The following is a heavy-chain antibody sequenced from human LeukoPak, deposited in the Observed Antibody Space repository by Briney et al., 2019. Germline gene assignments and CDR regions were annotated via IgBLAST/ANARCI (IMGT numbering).Heavy chain of an antibody. CDR3: ERDQSGSFTIDS. J-gene: IGHJ4*02. D-gene: IGHD1-26*01. V-gene: IGHV3-30-3*01. CDR1: GFTFSSYA. CDR2: ISYAGSNK. Sequence: GGSLRLSCAASGFTFSSYAMHWVRQAAGKGMEWVAVISYAGSNKYYADSVKGRFTISRDNSKKTLYLQMNSLRAEDTAVYYCERDQSGSFTIDSWGQGTLVTVSS.